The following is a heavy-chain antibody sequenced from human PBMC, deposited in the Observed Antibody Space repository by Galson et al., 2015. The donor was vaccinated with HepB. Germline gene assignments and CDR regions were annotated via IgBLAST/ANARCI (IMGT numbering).Heavy chain of an antibody. J-gene: IGHJ4*02. CDR1: GGSISSYY. CDR3: ARDRGSSWYGEGFDY. D-gene: IGHD6-13*01. CDR2: IYYSGST. V-gene: IGHV4-59*01. Sequence: TLSLTCTVSGGSISSYYWSWIRQPPGKGLEWIGYIYYSGSTNYNPSLKSRVTISADTSKNQFSLKLSSVTAADTAVYYCARDRGSSWYGEGFDYWGQGTLVTVSS.